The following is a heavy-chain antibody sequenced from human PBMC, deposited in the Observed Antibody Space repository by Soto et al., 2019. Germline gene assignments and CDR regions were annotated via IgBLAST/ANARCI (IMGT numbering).Heavy chain of an antibody. V-gene: IGHV1-3*05. Sequence: QVHLVQSGAEEKKPGASVKVSCKASGNTFTNYAIHWVRQARGQRLEWMGWINPGNGNTQYSQKFQGRLTITRDTSASTAYMELTSLRSEDTAVYYCARGVCTIFGCQSRLDFWGQGTLVTVSS. CDR3: ARGVCTIFGCQSRLDF. D-gene: IGHD3-3*01. CDR1: GNTFTNYA. J-gene: IGHJ4*02. CDR2: INPGNGNT.